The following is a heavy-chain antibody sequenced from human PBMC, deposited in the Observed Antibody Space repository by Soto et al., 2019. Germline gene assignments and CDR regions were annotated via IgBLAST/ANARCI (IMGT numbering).Heavy chain of an antibody. Sequence: ASVKVSCKASGYTFTSYTMHWVRKAPGQRLEWMGWSNAGNGNTKYSQEFQGRVTITRDTSASTAYMELSSLRSEDMAVYYCARGGVYCSGGSCHYYFDYWGQGSLVTVSS. CDR1: GYTFTSYT. D-gene: IGHD2-15*01. J-gene: IGHJ4*02. CDR3: ARGGVYCSGGSCHYYFDY. V-gene: IGHV1-3*02. CDR2: SNAGNGNT.